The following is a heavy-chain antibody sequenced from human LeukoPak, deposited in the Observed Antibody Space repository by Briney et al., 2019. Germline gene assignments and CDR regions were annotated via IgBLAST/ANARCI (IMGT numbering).Heavy chain of an antibody. CDR2: INSDGSST. CDR3: ARKGMTTVTNFDY. D-gene: IGHD4-17*01. Sequence: LPGGSLRLSCAASGFTFSSYWMHWVRQAPGKGLVWVSRINSDGSSTSYAGSVKGRFTISRDNAKNTLYLQMNSLRAEDTAVYYCARKGMTTVTNFDYWGQGTLVTVSS. CDR1: GFTFSSYW. J-gene: IGHJ4*02. V-gene: IGHV3-74*01.